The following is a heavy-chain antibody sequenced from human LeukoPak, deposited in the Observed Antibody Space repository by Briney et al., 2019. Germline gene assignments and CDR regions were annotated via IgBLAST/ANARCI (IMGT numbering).Heavy chain of an antibody. CDR2: INHSGST. CDR3: ARVTRIVGATVGYFDY. Sequence: PSETLSLTCAVYGGSFSGYYWSWIRQPPGKGLEWIGEINHSGSTNYNPSLKSRVTISVDTSKNQFSLKLSSVTAADTAVYYCARVTRIVGATVGYFDYWGQGTLVTVSS. CDR1: GGSFSGYY. J-gene: IGHJ4*02. D-gene: IGHD1-26*01. V-gene: IGHV4-34*01.